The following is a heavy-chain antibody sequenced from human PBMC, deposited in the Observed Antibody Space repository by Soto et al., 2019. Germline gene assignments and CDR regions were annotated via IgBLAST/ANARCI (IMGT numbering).Heavy chain of an antibody. Sequence: QVQLQESGPGLVKPSQTLSLTCTVSGGSISSGGYYWSWIRQHPGKGLEWIGYIYYSGSTYYNPSRXSRVTISVDTXXNXFCXKLSSVTAADTAVYYCARDPSITIFGVVSDYGMDVWGQGTTVTVSS. CDR3: ARDPSITIFGVVSDYGMDV. V-gene: IGHV4-31*03. D-gene: IGHD3-3*01. CDR2: IYYSGST. CDR1: GGSISSGGYY. J-gene: IGHJ6*02.